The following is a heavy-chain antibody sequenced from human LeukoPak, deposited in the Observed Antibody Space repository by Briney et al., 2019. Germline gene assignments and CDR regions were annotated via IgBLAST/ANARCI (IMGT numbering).Heavy chain of an antibody. D-gene: IGHD2-15*01. CDR2: IYYSGST. Sequence: SETLSLTCTVSGGSISSYYWSWIRQPPGKGLEWIGYIYYSGSTNYNPSLKSRVTISVNTSKNQFSLKLSSVTAADTAVYYCARGKAAAGGYWGQGTLVTVSS. V-gene: IGHV4-59*01. J-gene: IGHJ4*02. CDR1: GGSISSYY. CDR3: ARGKAAAGGY.